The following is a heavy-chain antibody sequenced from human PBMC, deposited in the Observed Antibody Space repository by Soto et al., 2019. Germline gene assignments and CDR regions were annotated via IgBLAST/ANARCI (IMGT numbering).Heavy chain of an antibody. V-gene: IGHV3-74*01. D-gene: IGHD2-2*02. J-gene: IGHJ4*02. Sequence: GGSLRLSCAASGFTFSRFWMQWVRQVPGKGLGWVSYINNDGSTTTYAESVKGRFTISRDNAKNTLYLQMNSLSAEDTAVYYFATYCGSPSCYMGWDSWGQGTLVTVAS. CDR3: ATYCGSPSCYMGWDS. CDR2: INNDGSTT. CDR1: GFTFSRFW.